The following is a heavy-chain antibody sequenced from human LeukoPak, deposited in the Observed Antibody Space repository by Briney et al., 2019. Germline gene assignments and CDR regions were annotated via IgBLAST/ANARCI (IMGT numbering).Heavy chain of an antibody. J-gene: IGHJ4*02. V-gene: IGHV3-23*01. Sequence: GGSLKLSCAASGFTFSSYAMSWVRQAPGKGLEWVSAISGSGGSTYYADSVKGRFTVSRDNSKNTLYLQMNSLRAEDTAAYYCAKVKTVSSFDYWGQGTLVTVSS. CDR3: AKVKTVSSFDY. CDR2: ISGSGGST. CDR1: GFTFSSYA. D-gene: IGHD2-21*02.